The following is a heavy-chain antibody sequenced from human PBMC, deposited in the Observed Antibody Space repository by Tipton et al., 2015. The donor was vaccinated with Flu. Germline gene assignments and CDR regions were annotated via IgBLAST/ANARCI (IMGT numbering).Heavy chain of an antibody. Sequence: SLRFSCAGSGFAFSSYEMNWVRQAPGKGLEWVSFINPSGTTRYYADSVKGRFTISRDNAENSLYLQMNSLRAEDTAVYYCARGFIRLCDYWGQGTLVTVSS. CDR2: INPSGTTR. J-gene: IGHJ4*02. CDR3: ARGFIRLCDY. V-gene: IGHV3-48*03. D-gene: IGHD3-16*01. CDR1: GFAFSSYE.